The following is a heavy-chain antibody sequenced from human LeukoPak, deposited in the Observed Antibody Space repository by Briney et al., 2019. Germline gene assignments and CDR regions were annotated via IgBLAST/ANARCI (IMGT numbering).Heavy chain of an antibody. Sequence: GGSLRLSCAASGFTFISYGMHWVRQAPGKGLEWVAVISSDGSNTFYADSVKGRFTISRDNSKNTLYLQMSSLKTEDTAVFYCAKSPKTRPPAYYYYYYGMDVWGQGTTVTVSS. CDR2: ISSDGSNT. J-gene: IGHJ6*02. CDR3: AKSPKTRPPAYYYYYYGMDV. CDR1: GFTFISYG. V-gene: IGHV3-30*18.